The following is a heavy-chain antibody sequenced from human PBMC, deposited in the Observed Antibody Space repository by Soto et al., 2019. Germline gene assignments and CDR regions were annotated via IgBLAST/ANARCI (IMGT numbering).Heavy chain of an antibody. CDR2: ISAYNANT. V-gene: IGHV1-18*01. CDR1: GYTFTNYG. D-gene: IGHD1-26*01. Sequence: ASVKVSCKASGYTFTNYGISWVRQAPGQGLEWMGWISAYNANTNYAPKIQGRVTMTTDTSTSTAYMELRSLRSDDTAVYYCARDWVTIYGGTYPGAFDIWGQGTMVTVSS. J-gene: IGHJ3*02. CDR3: ARDWVTIYGGTYPGAFDI.